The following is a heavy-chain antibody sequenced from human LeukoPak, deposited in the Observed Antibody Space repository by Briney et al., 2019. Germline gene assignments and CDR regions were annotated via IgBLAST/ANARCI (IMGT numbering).Heavy chain of an antibody. CDR1: GGSFSGYY. V-gene: IGHV4-34*01. CDR3: ARVPWRGKRALDY. J-gene: IGHJ4*02. D-gene: IGHD1-1*01. Sequence: SETLSLTCAVYGGSFSGYYWSWIRQPPGKGLEWIGEINHSGSTNYNPSLKSRVTISVDTSKNQFPLKLSSVTAADTAVYYCARVPWRGKRALDYWGQGTLVTVSS. CDR2: INHSGST.